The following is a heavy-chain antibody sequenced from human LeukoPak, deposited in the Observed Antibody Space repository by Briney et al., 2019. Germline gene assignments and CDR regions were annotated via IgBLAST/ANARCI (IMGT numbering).Heavy chain of an antibody. Sequence: PSETLSLTCDVSGGSISTTNWWTWVRQPPGGGLEWIGEVHLNGRTHYSPSLESRVTMSVDMSENHVSLQLTSVTAADTAVYYCAREGGFYRPLDYSGPGTLVVVSA. J-gene: IGHJ4*02. V-gene: IGHV4-4*02. CDR2: VHLNGRT. CDR1: GGSISTTNW. CDR3: AREGGFYRPLDY. D-gene: IGHD2/OR15-2a*01.